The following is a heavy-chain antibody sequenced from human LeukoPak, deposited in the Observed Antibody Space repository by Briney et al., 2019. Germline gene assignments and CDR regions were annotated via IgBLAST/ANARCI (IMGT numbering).Heavy chain of an antibody. D-gene: IGHD3-3*01. Sequence: ASVTVSCKVSGNSLSELSIQWVRQAPGKGLECMGGFDHEEAKMVYAQNFQGRVTMTEDTSTQTAYMELSGLTSDDTAVYYCTTRSGDFWSGFVNWGQGSLVTVSS. CDR3: TTRSGDFWSGFVN. CDR1: GNSLSELS. J-gene: IGHJ4*02. CDR2: FDHEEAKM. V-gene: IGHV1-24*01.